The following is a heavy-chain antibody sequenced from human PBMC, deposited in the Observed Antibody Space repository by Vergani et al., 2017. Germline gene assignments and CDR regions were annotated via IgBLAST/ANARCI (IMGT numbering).Heavy chain of an antibody. CDR3: AKEIGVGRLYLTAFDY. D-gene: IGHD2-15*01. J-gene: IGHJ4*02. CDR1: GFPFDDYA. CDR2: ICWNSGYI. Sequence: EVQLVESGGGLIQPGRSLRLSCAASGFPFDDYAVHWVRQPPGKGLEWVSGICWNSGYIGYADSVKGRFTISRDNAKNSLYLQMNSLRAEDTALYYCAKEIGVGRLYLTAFDYWGQGTLVTVSS. V-gene: IGHV3-9*01.